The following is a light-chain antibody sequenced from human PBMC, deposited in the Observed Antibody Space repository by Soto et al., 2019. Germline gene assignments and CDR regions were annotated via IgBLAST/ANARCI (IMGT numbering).Light chain of an antibody. CDR1: QIIMRKY. CDR3: QQYDSSPPIT. J-gene: IGKJ5*01. Sequence: EIVLTQSPGTLSLSPGERATLSCRAGQIIMRKYLAWYQQRFGQAPRLLIYDASRRATGIPDRFSGSGSGTDFTLTISGLEPEDFAVYYCQQYDSSPPITFGQGTRLEIK. V-gene: IGKV3-20*01. CDR2: DAS.